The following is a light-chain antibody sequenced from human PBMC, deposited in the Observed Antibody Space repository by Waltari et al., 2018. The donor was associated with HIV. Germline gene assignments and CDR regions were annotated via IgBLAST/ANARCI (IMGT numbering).Light chain of an antibody. V-gene: IGLV2-14*03. CDR1: SSDGGGYNY. CDR3: SSYTRNYVV. CDR2: DVD. Sequence: QSALTQPASVSGSPGQSITLSCTGTSSDGGGYNYVSWFQQHPGKAPKLVIYDVDNRPSGVSDRFSGSKSGNTASLTISGLQAEDEADYYCSSYTRNYVVFGGGTKLTV. J-gene: IGLJ2*01.